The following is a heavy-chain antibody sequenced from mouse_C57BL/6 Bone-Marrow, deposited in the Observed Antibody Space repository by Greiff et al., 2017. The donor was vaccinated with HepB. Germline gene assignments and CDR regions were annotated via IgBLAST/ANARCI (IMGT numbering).Heavy chain of an antibody. V-gene: IGHV14-4*01. CDR2: IDPENGDT. CDR1: GFNIKDDY. CDR3: TNFPITTVVATNWYFHV. Sequence: VQLQQSGAELVRPGASVKLSCTASGFNIKDDYMHWVKQRPEQGLEWIGWIDPENGDTEYASKFQGKATITADTSSNTAYLQLSSLTSEDTAVYYCTNFPITTVVATNWYFHVWGTGTTVTVSS. J-gene: IGHJ1*03. D-gene: IGHD1-1*01.